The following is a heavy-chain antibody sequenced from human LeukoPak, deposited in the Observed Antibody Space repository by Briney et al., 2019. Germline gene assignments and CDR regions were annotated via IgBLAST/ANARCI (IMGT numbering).Heavy chain of an antibody. CDR3: AGYATTVTTNDY. Sequence: SETLSLTCTVSGGSISGYYRSWLRQPPVKGLEWIGFIYHSGSTNYNPSLKSRVTISVDTSKNQFSLKLSSVSAADTAVYYCAGYATTVTTNDYWGQGTLVTVSS. J-gene: IGHJ4*02. V-gene: IGHV4-59*08. D-gene: IGHD4-17*01. CDR1: GGSISGYY. CDR2: IYHSGST.